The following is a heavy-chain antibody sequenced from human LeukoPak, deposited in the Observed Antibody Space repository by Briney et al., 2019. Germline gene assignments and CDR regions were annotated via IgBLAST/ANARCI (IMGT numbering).Heavy chain of an antibody. V-gene: IGHV4-59*01. J-gene: IGHJ2*01. D-gene: IGHD3-22*01. CDR2: IYYSGST. CDR1: GGSISSYY. CDR3: ARAVYYYDSSGYLYWYFDL. Sequence: TSETLSLTCTVSGGSISSYYWSWIRQPPGKGLEWIGYIYYSGSTNYNPSLKSRVTISVDTSKNQFSLKLSSVTAADTAVYYCARAVYYYDSSGYLYWYFDLWGRGTLVTVSS.